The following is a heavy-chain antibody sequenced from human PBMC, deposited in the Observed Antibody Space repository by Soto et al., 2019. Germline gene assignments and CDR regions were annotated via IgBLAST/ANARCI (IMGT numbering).Heavy chain of an antibody. CDR1: GFTFSSYS. CDR2: ISSSSSTI. V-gene: IGHV3-48*02. J-gene: IGHJ6*02. CDR3: AREEGQQLVSRVYGMDV. D-gene: IGHD6-13*01. Sequence: GGSLRLSCAASGFTFSSYSMNWVRQAPGKXLEWVSYISSSSSTIYYADSVKGRFTISRDNAKNSLYLQMNSLRDEDTAVYYCAREEGQQLVSRVYGMDVWGQGTTVTVSS.